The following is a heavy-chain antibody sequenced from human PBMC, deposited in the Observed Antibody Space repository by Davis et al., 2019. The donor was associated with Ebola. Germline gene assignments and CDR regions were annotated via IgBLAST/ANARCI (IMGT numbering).Heavy chain of an antibody. CDR3: ARDFSAYYYYYYMDV. CDR1: GFTFSSYS. J-gene: IGHJ6*03. V-gene: IGHV3-21*01. CDR2: ISSSSSYT. Sequence: GESLKISCAASGFTFSSYSMNWVRQAPGKGLEWVSSISSSSSYTNYADSVKGRFTISRDNAKNSLYLQMNSLRAEDTAVYYCARDFSAYYYYYYMDVWGKGTTVTVSS. D-gene: IGHD2/OR15-2a*01.